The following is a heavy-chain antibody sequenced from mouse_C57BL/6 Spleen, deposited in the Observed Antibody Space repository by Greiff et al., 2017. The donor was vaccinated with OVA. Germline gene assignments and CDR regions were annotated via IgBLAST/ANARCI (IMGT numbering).Heavy chain of an antibody. D-gene: IGHD2-4*01. J-gene: IGHJ3*01. V-gene: IGHV1-26*01. CDR2: INPNNGGT. CDR1: GYTFTDYY. Sequence: VQLKQSGPELVKPGASVKISCKASGYTFTDYYMNWVKQSHGKSLEWIGDINPNNGGTSYNQKFKGKATLTVDKSSSTAYMELRSLTSEDSAVYYCAKAGIYYDYDGGLAYWGQGTLVTVSA. CDR3: AKAGIYYDYDGGLAY.